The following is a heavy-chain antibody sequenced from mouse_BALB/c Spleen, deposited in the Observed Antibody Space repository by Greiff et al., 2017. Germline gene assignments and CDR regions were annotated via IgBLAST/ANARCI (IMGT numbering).Heavy chain of an antibody. J-gene: IGHJ4*01. V-gene: IGHV5-17*02. CDR1: GFTFSSFG. D-gene: IGHD2-4*01. Sequence: EVQGVESGGGLVQPGGSRKLSCAASGFTFSSFGMHWVRQAPEKGLEWVAYISSGSSTIYYTDTVKGRFTISGDNPKNTLFLQMTSLRSEDTSMYYYARYGVITTAMDYWGQGTSVTVSS. CDR2: ISSGSSTI. CDR3: ARYGVITTAMDY.